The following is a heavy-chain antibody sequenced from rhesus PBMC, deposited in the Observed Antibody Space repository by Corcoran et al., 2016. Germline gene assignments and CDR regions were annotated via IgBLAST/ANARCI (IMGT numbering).Heavy chain of an antibody. V-gene: IGHV4-122*02. CDR2: ISYSGST. J-gene: IGHJ4*01. Sequence: QLQLQESGPGLVKPSETLSLTCAVSGYSISSGYGWSWIRQPPGKGQEWIGYISYSGSTSYNPSLKSRVTISRDTSKNQFSLKLSSVTAADTAVYYCARDGAWTPRDYWGQGVLVTVSS. D-gene: IGHD1-44*02. CDR3: ARDGAWTPRDY. CDR1: GYSISSGYG.